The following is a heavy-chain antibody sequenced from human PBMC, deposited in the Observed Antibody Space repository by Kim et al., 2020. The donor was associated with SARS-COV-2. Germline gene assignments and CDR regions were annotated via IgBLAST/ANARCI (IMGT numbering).Heavy chain of an antibody. CDR1: GFTFDDYA. CDR3: AKDNLPEYYDSSGYYGVLVY. V-gene: IGHV3-9*01. D-gene: IGHD3-22*01. CDR2: ISWNSGSI. Sequence: GGSLRLSCAASGFTFDDYAMHWVRQAPGKGLEWVSGISWNSGSIGYADSVKGRFTISRDNAKNSLYLQMNSLRAEDTALYYCAKDNLPEYYDSSGYYGVLVYWGQGTLVTVSS. J-gene: IGHJ4*02.